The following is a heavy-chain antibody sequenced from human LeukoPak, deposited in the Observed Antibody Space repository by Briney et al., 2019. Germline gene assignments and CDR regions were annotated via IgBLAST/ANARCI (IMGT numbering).Heavy chain of an antibody. CDR1: GFTFSSYG. V-gene: IGHV3-30*03. J-gene: IGHJ4*02. CDR2: ISYDGSNK. CDR3: AGGYSYGLHY. Sequence: PGGSLRLSCAASGFTFSSYGMHWVRQAPGKGLEWVAVISYDGSNKYYADSVKGRFTISRDNSKNTLYLQMNSLRAEDTAVYYCAGGYSYGLHYWGQGTLVTVSS. D-gene: IGHD5-18*01.